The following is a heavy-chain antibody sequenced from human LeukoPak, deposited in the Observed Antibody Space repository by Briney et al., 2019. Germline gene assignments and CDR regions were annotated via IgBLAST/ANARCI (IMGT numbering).Heavy chain of an antibody. CDR2: IKQDGSEK. J-gene: IGHJ4*02. D-gene: IGHD6-19*01. CDR1: GFTFSSYW. CDR3: ARDSWWLVPNYFDY. Sequence: GGSLRLSCAASGFTFSSYWMSWVRQAPGKGQEWVANIKQDGSEKYYVDSVKGRFTISRDNAKNSLYLQMNSLRAEDTAVYYCARDSWWLVPNYFDYWGQGTLVTVSS. V-gene: IGHV3-7*03.